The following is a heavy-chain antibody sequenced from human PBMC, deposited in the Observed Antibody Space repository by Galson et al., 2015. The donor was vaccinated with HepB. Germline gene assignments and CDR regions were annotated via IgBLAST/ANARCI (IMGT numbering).Heavy chain of an antibody. J-gene: IGHJ2*01. D-gene: IGHD5-12*01. CDR3: ARRGGSTWFPGSGYPDL. CDR1: GFRFGNYW. CDR2: INTFGNEI. V-gene: IGHV3-74*03. Sequence: SLRLSCAASGFRFGNYWMHWVRQVPGKGLEWISRINTFGNEIKYADSVRGRFATSRDNAKNILYLQMYSLGAEDTGLYYCARRGGSTWFPGSGYPDLWGRGSLVTVSS.